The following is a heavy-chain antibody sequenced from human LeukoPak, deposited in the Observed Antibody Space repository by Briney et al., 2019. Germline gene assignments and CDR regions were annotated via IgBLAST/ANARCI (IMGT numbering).Heavy chain of an antibody. CDR2: ISSSSSYI. V-gene: IGHV3-21*01. CDR3: ARDRCSSTSCYFFDY. D-gene: IGHD2-2*01. J-gene: IGHJ4*02. CDR1: GFTSSSYS. Sequence: GGSLRLSCAASGFTSSSYSMNWVRQAPGKGLEWVSSISSSSSYIYYADSVKGRFTISRDNAKNSLYLQMNSLRAEDTAVYYCARDRCSSTSCYFFDYWGQGTLVTVSS.